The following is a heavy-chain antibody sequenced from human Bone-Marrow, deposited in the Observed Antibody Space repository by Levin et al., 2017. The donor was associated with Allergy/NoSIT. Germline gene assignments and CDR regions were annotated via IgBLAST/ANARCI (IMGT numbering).Heavy chain of an antibody. J-gene: IGHJ4*02. CDR1: GFIFSDYG. Sequence: LSLTCAASGFIFSDYGVHWVRQAPGKGLQWVAFISNDGSHQAYADSVKGRFTISRDNAMSTLSLQMNSLGTEDTALYFCVPNMDYWGQGTVVTVSS. V-gene: IGHV3-30*03. CDR3: VPNMDY. CDR2: ISNDGSHQ. D-gene: IGHD1/OR15-1a*01.